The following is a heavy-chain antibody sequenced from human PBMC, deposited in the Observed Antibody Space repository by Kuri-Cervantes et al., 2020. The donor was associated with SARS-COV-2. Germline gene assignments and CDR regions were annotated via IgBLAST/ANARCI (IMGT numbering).Heavy chain of an antibody. D-gene: IGHD3-9*01. J-gene: IGHJ4*02. CDR1: GFTFSSYA. CDR3: ARTVRYFDQLDY. V-gene: IGHV3-30-3*01. CDR2: ISYDGSNK. Sequence: GESLKISCAASGFTFSSYATHWVRQAPGKGLEWVAVISYDGSNKYYADSVKGRFTISRDNAKNSLYLQMNSLRAEDTAVYYCARTVRYFDQLDYWGQGTLVTVSS.